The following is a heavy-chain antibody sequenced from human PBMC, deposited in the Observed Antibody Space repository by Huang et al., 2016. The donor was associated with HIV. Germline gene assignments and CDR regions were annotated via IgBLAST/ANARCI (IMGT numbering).Heavy chain of an antibody. Sequence: QVQLQQWGAGLLKPSETLSLTCAVYGGSFSGYYWSWIRQSPGKGLEWIGELNHSGSTKYNPSLKMRLTISVETSKNKFSLKLRSVTAADTAVYYCARERMMSWLDDHDAFDIWGQGTMVTVSS. CDR2: LNHSGST. V-gene: IGHV4-34*01. D-gene: IGHD1-1*01. CDR1: GGSFSGYY. J-gene: IGHJ3*02. CDR3: ARERMMSWLDDHDAFDI.